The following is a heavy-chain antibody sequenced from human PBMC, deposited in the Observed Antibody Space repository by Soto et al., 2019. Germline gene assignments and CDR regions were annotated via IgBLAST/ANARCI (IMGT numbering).Heavy chain of an antibody. CDR2: ISWNSGSI. J-gene: IGHJ4*02. V-gene: IGHV3-9*01. CDR1: GFTFDDYA. CDR3: AKAQRGEGIAAAPDY. D-gene: IGHD6-13*01. Sequence: DVQLVESGGGLVQPGRSLRLSCAASGFTFDDYAMHWVRQAPGKGLEWVSGISWNSGSIGYADSVKGRFTISRDNAKNSLYLQMNSLRAEDTALYYCAKAQRGEGIAAAPDYWGQGTLVTVSS.